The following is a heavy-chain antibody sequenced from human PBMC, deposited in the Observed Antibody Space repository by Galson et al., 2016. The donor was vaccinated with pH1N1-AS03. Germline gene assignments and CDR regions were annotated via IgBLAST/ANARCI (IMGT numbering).Heavy chain of an antibody. CDR3: ARDGGYCSSTCYDAVDI. CDR2: INQDESKK. J-gene: IGHJ3*02. CDR1: GFTFSSYW. V-gene: IGHV3-7*01. Sequence: SLRLSCAASGFTFSSYWMTWFRQAPGKGLEWVANINQDESKKNYVDSVKGRFAISRDNAKNSLFLQMNSLRAEDTAVYYCARDGGYCSSTCYDAVDIWGQGTMVTVSS. D-gene: IGHD2-2*01.